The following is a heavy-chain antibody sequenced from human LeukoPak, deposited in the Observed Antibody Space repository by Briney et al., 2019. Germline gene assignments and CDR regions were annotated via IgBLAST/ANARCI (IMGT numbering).Heavy chain of an antibody. J-gene: IGHJ4*02. V-gene: IGHV3-30*02. CDR2: IRYDGSNK. CDR3: AKEARVRYFDWLLGY. Sequence: GGSLRLSCAASGFTFSSHGMHWAPRAPGRGVEGVAFIRYDGSNKYYADSVKGRFTISRDNSKNTLYLQMNSLRAEDTAVYYCAKEARVRYFDWLLGYWGQGTLVTVSS. CDR1: GFTFSSHG. D-gene: IGHD3-9*01.